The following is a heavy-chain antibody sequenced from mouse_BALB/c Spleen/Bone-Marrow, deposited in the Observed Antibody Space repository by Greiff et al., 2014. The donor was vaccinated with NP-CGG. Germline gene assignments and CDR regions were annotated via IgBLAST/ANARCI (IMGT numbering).Heavy chain of an antibody. J-gene: IGHJ4*01. V-gene: IGHV1S56*01. CDR2: FYPGDGSA. CDR1: VYPLQSSD. D-gene: IGHD2-1*01. CDR3: TRGGYGNYVGYGMDY. Sequence: VKLMESGPELVKPGALGRLSCKASVYPLQSSDINWGRQRPKQGLEGLGWFYPGDGSAKYNEKFKGKATLTADKSSSTAYMQLSSLTSENSAVYFCTRGGYGNYVGYGMDYWGQGTPVTVSS.